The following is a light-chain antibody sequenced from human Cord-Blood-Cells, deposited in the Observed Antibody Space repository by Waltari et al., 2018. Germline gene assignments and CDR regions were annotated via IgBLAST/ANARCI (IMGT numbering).Light chain of an antibody. CDR1: SRDVGSYNL. J-gene: IGLJ3*02. CDR3: CSYEGSSTLV. CDR2: EVS. V-gene: IGLV2-23*02. Sequence: THPAFVPGTVGASITLSPTVSSRDVGSYNLVLWDKQHPGKDPKLMNYEVSNRPARVTHRFSGSQSGNTPDLAISELRADDEADYCCCSYEGSSTLVFGCGTKLAVL.